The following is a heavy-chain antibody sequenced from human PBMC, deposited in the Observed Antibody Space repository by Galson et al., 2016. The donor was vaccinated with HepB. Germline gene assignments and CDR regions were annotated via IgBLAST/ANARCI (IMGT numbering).Heavy chain of an antibody. V-gene: IGHV3-11*04. J-gene: IGHJ4*02. CDR1: GFPFTDSY. CDR3: ANRDGYNYGFDY. D-gene: IGHD5-24*01. CDR2: ISSSGSAK. Sequence: SLRLSCAASGFPFTDSYMSWIRQAPGRELEWVSYISSSGSAKFYADSVKGRFTISRDNAKNSLYLQMNSLRAEDTAIYYCANRDGYNYGFDYWGQGTLVTVSS.